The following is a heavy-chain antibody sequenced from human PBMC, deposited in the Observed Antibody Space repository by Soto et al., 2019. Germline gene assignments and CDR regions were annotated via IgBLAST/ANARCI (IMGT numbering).Heavy chain of an antibody. V-gene: IGHV1-69*02. D-gene: IGHD3-10*01. CDR2: VNPIVSMS. CDR1: GDTFNFYS. J-gene: IGHJ4*02. CDR3: ASSYGSGYRAFDY. Sequence: GASVKVSCKASGDTFNFYSINWVRQAPGLVLEWMGRVNPIVSMSNYAQKFQGRVTMTADKSTSTAYMELSSLRSEDTAIYYCASSYGSGYRAFDYWGQGALVTVSS.